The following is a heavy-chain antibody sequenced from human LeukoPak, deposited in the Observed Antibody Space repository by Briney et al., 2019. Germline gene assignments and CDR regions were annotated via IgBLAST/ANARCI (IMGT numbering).Heavy chain of an antibody. J-gene: IGHJ5*02. CDR3: AKDLAPYGRNWFDP. CDR2: ISYDGSNK. CDR1: GFTFSSYG. Sequence: GGSLRLSCAASGFTFSSYGMHWVRQAPGKGLEWVAVISYDGSNKYYADSVKGRSTISRDNSKNTLYLQMNSLRAEDTAVYYYAKDLAPYGRNWFDPWGQGTLVTVSS. D-gene: IGHD3-10*01. V-gene: IGHV3-30*18.